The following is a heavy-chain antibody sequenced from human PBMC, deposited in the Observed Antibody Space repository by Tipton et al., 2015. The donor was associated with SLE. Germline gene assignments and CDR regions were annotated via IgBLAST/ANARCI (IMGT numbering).Heavy chain of an antibody. Sequence: RSLRLSCAASGFTFSTYAMHWVRQAPGKGLEWVAVISYDGSNKFYADSVKGRSTISRDNSKNTLYLQMNSLRAEDTAVHYCAREVEELDAFDIWGQGTMVTVSS. CDR1: GFTFSTYA. J-gene: IGHJ3*02. CDR2: ISYDGSNK. V-gene: IGHV3-30-3*01. D-gene: IGHD1-26*01. CDR3: AREVEELDAFDI.